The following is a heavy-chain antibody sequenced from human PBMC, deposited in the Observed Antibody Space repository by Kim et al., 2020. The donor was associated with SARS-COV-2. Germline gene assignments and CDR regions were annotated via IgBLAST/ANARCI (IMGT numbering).Heavy chain of an antibody. D-gene: IGHD3-16*01. J-gene: IGHJ4*02. CDR3: ARGTTRLFDY. CDR2: N. Sequence: NEYAESVKSRGTINPDTSKNQFSLQLNSVTPEDTAVYYCARGTTRLFDYWGQGTLVTVSS. V-gene: IGHV6-1*01.